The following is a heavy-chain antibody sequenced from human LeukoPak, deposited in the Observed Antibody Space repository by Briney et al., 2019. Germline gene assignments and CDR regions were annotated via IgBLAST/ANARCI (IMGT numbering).Heavy chain of an antibody. Sequence: SETLSLTCTVSGGSISSSSYYWGWIRQPPGKGPEWIGRIYHSGSTHYNPSLKSRVTISVDTSKNQFSLKLSSVTAADTAVYYCARAGYTLSMDVWGKGTTVTVSS. CDR1: GGSISSSSYY. J-gene: IGHJ6*03. D-gene: IGHD6-13*01. CDR3: ARAGYTLSMDV. V-gene: IGHV4-39*07. CDR2: IYHSGST.